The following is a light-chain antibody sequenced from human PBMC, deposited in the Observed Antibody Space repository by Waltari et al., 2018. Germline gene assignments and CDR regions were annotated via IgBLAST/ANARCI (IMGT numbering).Light chain of an antibody. CDR1: SSNIGAPYD. J-gene: IGLJ2*01. CDR3: QSYDSSLSGSDVV. Sequence: QSVLTQPPSVSGAPGQRVTISCTGSSSNIGAPYDVHWYRQLPGTAPKLLIFGNSTRPSGVPDRFSGSKSGPSASLAITGLQAEDEADYYCQSYDSSLSGSDVVFGGGTKLTVL. V-gene: IGLV1-40*01. CDR2: GNS.